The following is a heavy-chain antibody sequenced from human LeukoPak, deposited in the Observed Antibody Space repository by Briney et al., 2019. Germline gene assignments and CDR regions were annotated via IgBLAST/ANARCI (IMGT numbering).Heavy chain of an antibody. J-gene: IGHJ6*03. CDR3: ARNRGYSYGLRSPYYYYMDV. D-gene: IGHD5-18*01. CDR1: GGSFSGYY. CDR2: INHSGST. V-gene: IGHV4-34*01. Sequence: SETLSLTCAVYGGSFSGYYWSWIRQPPGKGLEWIGEINHSGSTNYNPSLKSRVTISVDTSKNQFSLKLSSVTAADTAVYYCARNRGYSYGLRSPYYYYMDVWGKGTTVTISS.